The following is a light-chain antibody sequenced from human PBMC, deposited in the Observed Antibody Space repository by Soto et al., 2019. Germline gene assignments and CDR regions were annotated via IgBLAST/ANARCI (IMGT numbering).Light chain of an antibody. J-gene: IGKJ3*01. CDR1: QSIRSY. CDR2: GAS. Sequence: DIQLTQSPSLLSAAVGDRVTITCRASQSIRSYLAWYQQRPGKAPELLIYGASTLRPGGASRFSGSGSGTEFTLTISSLQPEDFATYFCQQLNTFPPFFTFGAGTKVDIK. V-gene: IGKV1-9*01. CDR3: QQLNTFPPFFT.